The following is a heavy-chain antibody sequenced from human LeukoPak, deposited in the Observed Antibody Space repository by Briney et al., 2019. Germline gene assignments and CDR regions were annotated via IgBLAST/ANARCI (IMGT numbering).Heavy chain of an antibody. Sequence: GGSLRLSCAASGFTFSSYAMHWVRQAPGKGLEWVAVISYDGSNKYYAVSVKGRFTISRDNSKNTLYLQMNSLRAEDTAVYYCARASSWTFDYWGQGTLVTVSS. CDR3: ARASSWTFDY. CDR2: ISYDGSNK. V-gene: IGHV3-30*04. CDR1: GFTFSSYA. D-gene: IGHD6-13*01. J-gene: IGHJ4*02.